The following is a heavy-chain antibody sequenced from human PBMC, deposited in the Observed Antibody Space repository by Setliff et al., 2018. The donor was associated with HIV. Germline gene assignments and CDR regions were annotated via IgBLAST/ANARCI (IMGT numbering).Heavy chain of an antibody. J-gene: IGHJ4*02. CDR3: AGSRGYFVKAE. D-gene: IGHD3-22*01. CDR2: IKQDGSEE. CDR1: GLTFSNYW. V-gene: IGHV3-7*01. Sequence: GGSLRLSCVASGLTFSNYWMNWVRQAPGRGLEWVANIKQDGSEEYYVDSVKGRFTISRDNAKDSLYLQMNSLRGEDTAVYYCAGSRGYFVKAEWGQGTLVTVSS.